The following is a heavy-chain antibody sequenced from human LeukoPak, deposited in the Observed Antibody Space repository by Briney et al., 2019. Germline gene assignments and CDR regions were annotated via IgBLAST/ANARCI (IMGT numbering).Heavy chain of an antibody. CDR2: ISSSGSTI. J-gene: IGHJ4*02. V-gene: IGHV3-11*04. Sequence: PGGSLRLSCAASGFTFSNAWMSWVRQAPGKGLEWVSYISSSGSTIYYADSVKGRFTISRDNAKNSLYLQMNSLRAEDTAVYYCARVVVVPAAIPSYWGQGTLVTVSS. CDR1: GFTFSNAW. CDR3: ARVVVVPAAIPSY. D-gene: IGHD2-2*02.